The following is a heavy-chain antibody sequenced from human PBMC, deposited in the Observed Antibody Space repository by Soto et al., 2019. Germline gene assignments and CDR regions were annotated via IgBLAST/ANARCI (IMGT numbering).Heavy chain of an antibody. D-gene: IGHD2-15*01. CDR1: GFTFDDYA. Sequence: EVQLVESGGGLVQPGRSLRLSCAASGFTFDDYAMYWVRQVPGKGLEWVSSISWNSGTVDYADSVKGRFTISRDNARNSLYLQMNSLRPEDTALYYCAKARQHCISDSCLPLDYWGQGTLVTVSS. CDR3: AKARQHCISDSCLPLDY. J-gene: IGHJ4*02. CDR2: ISWNSGTV. V-gene: IGHV3-9*01.